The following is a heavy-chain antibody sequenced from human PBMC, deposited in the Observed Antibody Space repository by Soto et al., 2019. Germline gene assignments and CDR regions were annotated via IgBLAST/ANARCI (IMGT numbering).Heavy chain of an antibody. D-gene: IGHD3-3*01. CDR2: ISYDGTNK. V-gene: IGHV3-30*18. CDR1: GFAFSIYG. CDR3: ANCQGRIGAHFLESDYYGMDV. J-gene: IGHJ6*04. Sequence: QVQLLESGGGVVQPGRSLRLSCAASGFAFSIYGMHWVRQSPGKGLEWVAVISYDGTNKYYADSVKGRFTISRDNSKNTLYLQMNSLRAEDTAVYYCANCQGRIGAHFLESDYYGMDVWGKGTTVTVSS.